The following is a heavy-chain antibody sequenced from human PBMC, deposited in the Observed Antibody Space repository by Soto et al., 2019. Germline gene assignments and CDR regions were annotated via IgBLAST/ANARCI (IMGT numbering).Heavy chain of an antibody. V-gene: IGHV3-48*01. CDR3: ARDDSFAFDI. D-gene: IGHD2-21*01. J-gene: IGHJ3*02. CDR2: IRGTT. CDR1: GFTFISYS. Sequence: PGGSLRLSCAASGFTFISYSMNWVRQAPGKGLEWVSYIRGTTHYADSVKGRFTISRDNARSSLYLQMNSLRADDTAVYYCARDDSFAFDIWGQGTIVTVSS.